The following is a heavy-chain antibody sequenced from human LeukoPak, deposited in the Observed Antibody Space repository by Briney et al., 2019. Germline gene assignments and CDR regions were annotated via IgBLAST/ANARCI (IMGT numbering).Heavy chain of an antibody. Sequence: GGSLRLSCAASGFTFSSYGMHWVRQAPGKGLEWVAFIRYDGSNKYYADSVQGRFTVSRDNSKNTLYLEMDNLRFEDTAVYYCARVSKPGWFDYYYMDVWGKGTTVIVSS. J-gene: IGHJ6*03. V-gene: IGHV3-30*02. CDR3: ARVSKPGWFDYYYMDV. D-gene: IGHD3-10*01. CDR1: GFTFSSYG. CDR2: IRYDGSNK.